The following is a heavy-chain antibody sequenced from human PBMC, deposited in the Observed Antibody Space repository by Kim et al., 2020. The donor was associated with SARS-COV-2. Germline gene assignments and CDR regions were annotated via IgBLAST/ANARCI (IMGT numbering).Heavy chain of an antibody. CDR3: ARGLHLTFPFDY. J-gene: IGHJ4*02. D-gene: IGHD2-21*01. Sequence: SETLSLTCAVYGGSFSGYYWSWIRQPPGKGLEWIGEINHSGSTNYNPSLKSRVTILVDTSKNQFSLKLSSVTAADTAVYYCARGLHLTFPFDYWGQGTLVTVSS. CDR1: GGSFSGYY. CDR2: INHSGST. V-gene: IGHV4-34*01.